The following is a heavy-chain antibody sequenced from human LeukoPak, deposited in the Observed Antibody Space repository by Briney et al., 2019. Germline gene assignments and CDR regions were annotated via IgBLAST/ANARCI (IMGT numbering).Heavy chain of an antibody. CDR3: ARSLGSSGWFPGYY. J-gene: IGHJ4*02. Sequence: SETLSLTCTVSGYSISSGYYWGWIRPPPGKGLEWIGSIYHSGSTYYNPSLKSRVTISVDTSKNQFSLKLSSVTAADTAVYYCARSLGSSGWFPGYYWGQGTLVTVSS. V-gene: IGHV4-38-2*02. CDR2: IYHSGST. D-gene: IGHD6-19*01. CDR1: GYSISSGYY.